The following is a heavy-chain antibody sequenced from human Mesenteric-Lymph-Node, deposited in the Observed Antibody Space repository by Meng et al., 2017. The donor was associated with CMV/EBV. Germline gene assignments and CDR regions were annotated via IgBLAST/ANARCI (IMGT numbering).Heavy chain of an antibody. CDR1: GFTFTTYN. J-gene: IGHJ6*02. CDR2: ISYDGSKE. CDR3: ARSLYYYGPGSYYPDHYYYAMDV. V-gene: IGHV3-33*05. Sequence: GGSLRLSCVASGFTFTTYNMHWVRQAPVKGLEWVAFISYDGSKEFYIDSVKGRFTISRDNAKNTLYVQMNTLRAEDAAVYYCARSLYYYGPGSYYPDHYYYAMDVWGQGTTVTVSS. D-gene: IGHD3-10*01.